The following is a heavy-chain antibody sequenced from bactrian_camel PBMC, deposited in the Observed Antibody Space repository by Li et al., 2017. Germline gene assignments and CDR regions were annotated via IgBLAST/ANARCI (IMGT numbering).Heavy chain of an antibody. CDR1: GSRTRW. Sequence: QLVESGGGAVEAGGSLRLSCTISGSRTRWMGWFREAPGKEREGVARIATGSGNTYYADSVKGRFTISQDNAKNTVYLQMNSLKPEDTAMYYCAARGPYCYTKLSVRDFTYWGQGTQVTVS. CDR3: AARGPYCYTKLSVRDFTY. J-gene: IGHJ6*01. D-gene: IGHD2*01. V-gene: IGHV3S25*01. CDR2: IATGSGNT.